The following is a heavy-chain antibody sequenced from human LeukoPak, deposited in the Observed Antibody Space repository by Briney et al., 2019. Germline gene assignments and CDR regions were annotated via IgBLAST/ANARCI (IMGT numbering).Heavy chain of an antibody. CDR3: ARGVGYSSSWYDLGFDP. J-gene: IGHJ5*02. CDR2: IYPGDSDT. Sequence: GESLKISCKGSGYSFTSYWIGWVRQMPGKGLEWMGIIYPGDSDTRYSPSFQGQVTISADKSISTAYLQWSSLKASDTAMYYCARGVGYSSSWYDLGFDPRGQGTLVTVSS. V-gene: IGHV5-51*01. D-gene: IGHD6-13*01. CDR1: GYSFTSYW.